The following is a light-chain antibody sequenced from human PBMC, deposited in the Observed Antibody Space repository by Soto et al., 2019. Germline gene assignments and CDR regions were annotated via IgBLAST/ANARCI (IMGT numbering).Light chain of an antibody. J-gene: IGKJ1*01. V-gene: IGKV3-15*01. CDR1: QSVRSN. Sequence: VVMTQSPATLSVSPGERFTLSCRASQSVRSNLAWYQQKPGQAPRLLIYEASTRATGVPARFSGSGSGTEFTLTISSLQSEDFAVYYCQQHDGSPATFGQGTKVDIK. CDR2: EAS. CDR3: QQHDGSPAT.